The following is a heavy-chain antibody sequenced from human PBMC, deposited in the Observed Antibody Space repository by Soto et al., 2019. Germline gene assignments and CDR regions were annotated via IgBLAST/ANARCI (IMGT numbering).Heavy chain of an antibody. CDR3: AKDECGSSGWYGDY. D-gene: IGHD6-19*01. V-gene: IGHV3-23*01. Sequence: EVQLLEPGGGLVQPGGSLRLSCAASGFTFSRAAMSWVRQAPGKGLEWVYAISGSGGSPYYEDSAKGRFTITREKSKNTLYLERNSQRADDKAEYECAKDECGSSGWYGDYCGQGTLVTVSS. CDR1: GFTFSRAA. CDR2: ISGSGGSP. J-gene: IGHJ4*02.